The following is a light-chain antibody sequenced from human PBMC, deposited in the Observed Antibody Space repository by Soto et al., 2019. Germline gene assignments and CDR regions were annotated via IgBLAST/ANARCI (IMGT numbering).Light chain of an antibody. CDR1: QSVSNNY. J-gene: IGKJ1*01. V-gene: IGKV3-20*01. CDR2: HAS. CDR3: QQYGRSPKT. Sequence: EILLTHSPGSLSLSPGERATLSCGASQSVSNNYLAWYQQRPGQAPRLLIYHASSRATGIPDRFSGSGSGTDFTLTISRLEPEDFAVYYCQQYGRSPKTFGPGTKVDIK.